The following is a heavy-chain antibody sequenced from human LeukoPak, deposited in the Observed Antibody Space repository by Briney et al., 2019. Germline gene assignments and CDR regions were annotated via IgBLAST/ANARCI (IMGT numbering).Heavy chain of an antibody. V-gene: IGHV4-31*03. CDR2: IYYSGST. D-gene: IGHD3-10*01. J-gene: IGHJ3*02. CDR1: GGSISSGGYY. Sequence: SQTLSLTCTVSGGSISSGGYYWSWIRQHRGKGLEWIGYIYYSGSTNYNPSFKSRVTISVDTSKNQFSLKLSSVTAADTAVYYCATGGSGSYFNHDAFDIWGQGTMVTVSS. CDR3: ATGGSGSYFNHDAFDI.